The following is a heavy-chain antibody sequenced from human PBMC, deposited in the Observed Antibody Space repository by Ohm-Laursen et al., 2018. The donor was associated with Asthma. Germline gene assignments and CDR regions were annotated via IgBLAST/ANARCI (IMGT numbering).Heavy chain of an antibody. Sequence: SLRLSCSASGFTFRSYAIHWVRQAPGKGLEWVAVGGSYYNGGLKYYADSVNGRFTVSRDDSKNTLYLQMNSLRPDDTAVYYCARDVMEWYLPAFDFWGQGTLVTVSS. CDR1: GFTFRSYA. CDR2: GGSYYNGGLK. J-gene: IGHJ4*02. D-gene: IGHD3-3*01. V-gene: IGHV3-30-3*01. CDR3: ARDVMEWYLPAFDF.